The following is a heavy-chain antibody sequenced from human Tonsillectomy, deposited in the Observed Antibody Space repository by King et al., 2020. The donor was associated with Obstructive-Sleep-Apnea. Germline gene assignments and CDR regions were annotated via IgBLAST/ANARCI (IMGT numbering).Heavy chain of an antibody. Sequence: VQLQESGPGLVKPSGTLSLTCVVSGGSISSNNWWGCVLQPPGKVLEWIGEISHSGRTHYHPSLKSRVTISVDKSKNQFSLKLSSVTAADTAVYYCARTPDGYFDYWGQGTLVTVSS. CDR1: GGSISSNNW. V-gene: IGHV4-4*02. J-gene: IGHJ4*02. CDR3: ARTPDGYFDY. D-gene: IGHD1-14*01. CDR2: ISHSGRT.